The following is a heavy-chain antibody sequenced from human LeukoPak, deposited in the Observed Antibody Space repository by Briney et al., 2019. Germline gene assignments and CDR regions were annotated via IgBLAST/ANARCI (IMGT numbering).Heavy chain of an antibody. D-gene: IGHD6-13*01. V-gene: IGHV1-2*02. Sequence: ASVKVSCKASGYTFTGYYTHWVRQAPGQGLEWMGWINPNNGGTNYAQRFQGRVTMTRDTSINTAYMELSRLRSDDTAVYYCARDWSGGAAAVYYWGQGTLVTVSS. J-gene: IGHJ4*02. CDR2: INPNNGGT. CDR3: ARDWSGGAAAVYY. CDR1: GYTFTGYY.